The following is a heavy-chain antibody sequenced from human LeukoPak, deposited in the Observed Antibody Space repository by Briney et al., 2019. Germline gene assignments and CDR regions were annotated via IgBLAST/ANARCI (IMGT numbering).Heavy chain of an antibody. J-gene: IGHJ4*02. Sequence: GRSLRLSCAASGFTFSSYGMHWVRQAPGKGLEWVAVIWYDGSNKYYGDSVKGRFTISRDNSKNTLYLQMNSLRAEDTAVYYCARDRYSSSWYLDYWGQGTLVTVPS. CDR1: GFTFSSYG. D-gene: IGHD6-13*01. CDR2: IWYDGSNK. CDR3: ARDRYSSSWYLDY. V-gene: IGHV3-33*01.